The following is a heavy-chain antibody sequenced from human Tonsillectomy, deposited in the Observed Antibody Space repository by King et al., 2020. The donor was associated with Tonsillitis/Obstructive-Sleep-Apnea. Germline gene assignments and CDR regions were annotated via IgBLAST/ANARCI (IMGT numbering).Heavy chain of an antibody. D-gene: IGHD6-19*01. CDR2: IYPGDSDT. CDR3: ARHGYSSGWSSYYYMDV. J-gene: IGHJ6*03. Sequence: VQLVESGAEVKKPGESLKISCKGSGYSFTSYWIGWVRQMPGKGLEWMGIIYPGDSDTRYSPSFQGQVTISADKSIRTAYLQWSSLKASDTAMYYCARHGYSSGWSSYYYMDVWGKGTTVTVSS. V-gene: IGHV5-51*01. CDR1: GYSFTSYW.